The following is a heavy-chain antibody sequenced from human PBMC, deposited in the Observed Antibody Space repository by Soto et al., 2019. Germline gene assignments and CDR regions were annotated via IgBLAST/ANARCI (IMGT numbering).Heavy chain of an antibody. D-gene: IGHD2-21*01. V-gene: IGHV3-23*01. CDR2: ISGSGGST. J-gene: IGHJ4*02. Sequence: PXGSLRLSCVGSGFTFSNYGMTWVRQAPGKGLDWVSAISGSGGSTFYADSLKGRFTVSRDNAKNVVYLQMNSLRAEDTAVYYCAKIIVVTSPFDHWGQGTVVTVSS. CDR1: GFTFSNYG. CDR3: AKIIVVTSPFDH.